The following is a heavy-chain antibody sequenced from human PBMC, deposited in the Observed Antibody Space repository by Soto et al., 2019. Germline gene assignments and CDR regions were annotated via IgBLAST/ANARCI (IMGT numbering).Heavy chain of an antibody. J-gene: IGHJ5*02. CDR2: ISHTDRLT. Sequence: EVQLAESGGVLVQPGGSLRLSCVGSGFTFSYYEMNWVRQAPGKGLERVAFISHTDRLTHYPDSVKGRFTISRDNAQNSLYLEMTSLRVEDTGVYYCARDTGRASADLWGQGTLVTVSS. CDR3: ARDTGRASADL. V-gene: IGHV3-48*03. D-gene: IGHD6-13*01. CDR1: GFTFSYYE.